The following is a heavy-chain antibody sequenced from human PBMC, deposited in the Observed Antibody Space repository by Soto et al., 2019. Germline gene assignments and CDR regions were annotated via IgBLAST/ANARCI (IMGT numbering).Heavy chain of an antibody. CDR2: ISYDGSNK. D-gene: IGHD1-26*01. V-gene: IGHV3-30*18. CDR1: GFTFSSYG. Sequence: GGSLRLSCAASGFTFSSYGMHWVRQAPGKGLEWVAVISYDGSNKYYADSVKGRFTISRDNSKNTLYLQMNSLRAEDTAVYYCAKVREVGATSSYYYYYGMDVWGQGTTVTVSS. J-gene: IGHJ6*02. CDR3: AKVREVGATSSYYYYYGMDV.